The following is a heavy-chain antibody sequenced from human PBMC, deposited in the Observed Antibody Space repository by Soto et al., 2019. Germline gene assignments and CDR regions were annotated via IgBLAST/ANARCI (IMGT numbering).Heavy chain of an antibody. J-gene: IGHJ6*02. CDR3: AKENYYYDSSGPYGGSYYYYYGMDV. V-gene: IGHV3-23*01. D-gene: IGHD3-22*01. Sequence: GGSLRLSCAASGFTFSSYAMSWVRQAPGKGLEWVSAISGSGGSTYYADSVKGRFTISRDNSKNTLYLQMNSLRAEDTAVYYCAKENYYYDSSGPYGGSYYYYYGMDVWGQGTTVTVSS. CDR2: ISGSGGST. CDR1: GFTFSSYA.